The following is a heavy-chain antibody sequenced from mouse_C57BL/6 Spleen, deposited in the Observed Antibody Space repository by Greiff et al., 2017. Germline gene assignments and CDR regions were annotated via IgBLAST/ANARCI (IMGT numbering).Heavy chain of an antibody. CDR3: TTHSNYLAWFAY. J-gene: IGHJ3*01. V-gene: IGHV14-4*01. CDR1: GFNIKDDY. Sequence: VQLQQSGAELVRPGASVKLSCTASGFNIKDDYMHWVKQRPEQGLEWIGWIDPENGDTEYASQFQGKATITADTSSNTAYLQLSSLTSEDTAVYYCTTHSNYLAWFAYWGQGTLVTVSA. D-gene: IGHD2-5*01. CDR2: IDPENGDT.